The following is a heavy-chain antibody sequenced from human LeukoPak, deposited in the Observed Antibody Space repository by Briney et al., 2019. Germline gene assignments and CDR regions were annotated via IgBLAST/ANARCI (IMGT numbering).Heavy chain of an antibody. D-gene: IGHD1-26*01. CDR2: KWYDGSDK. Sequence: GGSVTLLCGLSGFSLSIFGMHGVRQSTGKGVVGVAVKWYDGSDKDYANYVKGRFTISRDNSKNTVFLQINSLKAEDTAVYYCAKRSTQYSGSYFDSFDAWGQGTMVIVSS. J-gene: IGHJ3*01. CDR3: AKRSTQYSGSYFDSFDA. CDR1: GFSLSIFG. V-gene: IGHV3-33*06.